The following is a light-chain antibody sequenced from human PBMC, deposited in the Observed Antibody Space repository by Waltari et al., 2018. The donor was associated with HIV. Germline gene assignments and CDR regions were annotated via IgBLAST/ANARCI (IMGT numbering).Light chain of an antibody. CDR1: SSDLGSSS. CDR3: ATWDNSLSIGV. J-gene: IGLJ3*02. Sequence: QSVLTQPPSVSAAPGQKVTISCSGSSSDLGSSSVSWYQQFPGTAPRRLIFDTYRRPSEMPVRCSACKSGTAATLAITGLQTGDEADDYCATWDNSLSIGVFGGGTKLTVL. CDR2: DTY. V-gene: IGLV1-51*01.